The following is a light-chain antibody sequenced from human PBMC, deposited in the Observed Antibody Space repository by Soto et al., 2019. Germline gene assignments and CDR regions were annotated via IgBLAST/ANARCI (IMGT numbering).Light chain of an antibody. CDR3: QQFANIPYT. V-gene: IGKV1-33*01. J-gene: IGKJ2*01. Sequence: DIQMTQSPSPLSATVGDRVTITCQASQDINNYLNWFQQKPGKAPKLIIYDASHLERGVPSRFSGSASGTDFTVTINSLQPEDVATYYCQQFANIPYTFGQGTKLEIK. CDR2: DAS. CDR1: QDINNY.